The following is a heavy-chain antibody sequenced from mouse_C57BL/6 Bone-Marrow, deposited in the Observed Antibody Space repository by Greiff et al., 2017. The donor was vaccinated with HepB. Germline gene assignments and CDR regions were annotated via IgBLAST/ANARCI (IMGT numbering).Heavy chain of an antibody. D-gene: IGHD1-1*01. CDR2: IRNKANNHAT. Sequence: EVKLVESGGGLVQPGGSMKLSCAASGFTFSDAWMDWVRQSPEKGLEWVAEIRNKANNHATYYAESGKGRFTIDRDEYKSSVYLQINSLGDDDIGFCYCTGCYGSNSYFACWGKGTLVTV. V-gene: IGHV6-6*01. CDR3: TGCYGSNSYFAC. J-gene: IGHJ3*01. CDR1: GFTFSDAW.